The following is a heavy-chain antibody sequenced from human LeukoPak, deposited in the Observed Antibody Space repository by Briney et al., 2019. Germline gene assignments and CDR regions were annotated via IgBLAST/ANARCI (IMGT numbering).Heavy chain of an antibody. D-gene: IGHD2-15*01. J-gene: IGHJ4*02. CDR1: GFTVSSNY. CDR3: ARSLGYCSAGSCFPFDY. V-gene: IGHV3-53*01. CDR2: IYSGGST. Sequence: PGRSLRLSCAASGFTVSSNYMSWVRQAPGKGLEWVSVIYSGGSTYYADSVKGRFTISRDNAKDSLYLQMNSLRAEDTAVYYCARSLGYCSAGSCFPFDYWGQGTLVTVSS.